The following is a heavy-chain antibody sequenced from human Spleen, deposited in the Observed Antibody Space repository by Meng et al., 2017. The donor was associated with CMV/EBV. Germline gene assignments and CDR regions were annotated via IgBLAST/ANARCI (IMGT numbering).Heavy chain of an antibody. D-gene: IGHD3-22*01. CDR2: IIPIFGTA. CDR1: TFSGYL. J-gene: IGHJ4*02. V-gene: IGHV1-69*05. Sequence: TFSGYLIHWVRQAPGQGLEWMGGIIPIFGTANYAQTFQGRVTITTDESTSTAYMELSSLRSEDTAVYYCARDRDYYDSSGYAPFPAYWGQGTLVTVSS. CDR3: ARDRDYYDSSGYAPFPAY.